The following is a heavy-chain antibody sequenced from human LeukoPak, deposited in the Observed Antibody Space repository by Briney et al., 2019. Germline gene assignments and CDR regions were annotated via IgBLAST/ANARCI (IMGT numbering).Heavy chain of an antibody. D-gene: IGHD5-24*01. V-gene: IGHV4-59*10. CDR3: ARLVEGSMATIQD. CDR1: GGSFSGYY. J-gene: IGHJ4*02. CDR2: IHTSGST. Sequence: SETLSLTCAVYGGSFSGYYWRWIRQPAGKGLEWIGRIHTSGSTNYNPSLKSRVTMSGDTSKNQFSLKLGSVTAADTAVYYCARLVEGSMATIQDWGQGTLVTVSS.